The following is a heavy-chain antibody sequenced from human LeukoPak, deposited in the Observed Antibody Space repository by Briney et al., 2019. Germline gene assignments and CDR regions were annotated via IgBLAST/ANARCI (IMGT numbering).Heavy chain of an antibody. V-gene: IGHV1-69*13. CDR3: ARDRYYYGSGSYFGWFDP. J-gene: IGHJ5*02. CDR1: GGTFSSYA. CDR2: IIPIFGTA. Sequence: GASVKVSCKASGGTFSSYAISWVRQAPGQGLEWMGGIIPIFGTANYAQKFQGRVTITADESTSTAYMELSSLRSEDTAVYYCARDRYYYGSGSYFGWFDPWGQGTLVTVSS. D-gene: IGHD3-10*01.